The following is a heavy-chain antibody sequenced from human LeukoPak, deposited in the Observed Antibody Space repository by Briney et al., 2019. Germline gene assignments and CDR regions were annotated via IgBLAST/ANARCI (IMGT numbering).Heavy chain of an antibody. J-gene: IGHJ6*03. Sequence: QTGGSLRLSCAASEFTVSSNYMSWVRQAPGEGLEWVSVIYSGGRTYYADSVKGRFIISRENSKNTLYLQMNSLRAEDTAVYYCARVYYGSGSLHYYYYYMDVWGKGTTVTISS. CDR2: IYSGGRT. CDR1: EFTVSSNY. V-gene: IGHV3-53*01. D-gene: IGHD3-10*01. CDR3: ARVYYGSGSLHYYYYYMDV.